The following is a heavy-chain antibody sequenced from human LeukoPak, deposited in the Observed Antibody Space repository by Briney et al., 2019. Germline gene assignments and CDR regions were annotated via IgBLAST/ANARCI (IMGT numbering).Heavy chain of an antibody. J-gene: IGHJ4*02. CDR2: IKSKTDGGTT. Sequence: GGSLRLSCAASGFTFSNAWMSWVRQAPGKGLEWVGRIKSKTDGGTTDYAAPVKGRFTISRDDSKNTLYLQMNSLKTEDTAVYYCTTALYYDSSGYYLFDYWGQGTLVTVSS. D-gene: IGHD3-22*01. CDR3: TTALYYDSSGYYLFDY. V-gene: IGHV3-15*01. CDR1: GFTFSNAW.